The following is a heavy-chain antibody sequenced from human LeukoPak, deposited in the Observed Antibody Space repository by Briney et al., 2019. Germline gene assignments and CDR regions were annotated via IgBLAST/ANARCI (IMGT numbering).Heavy chain of an antibody. CDR2: INPNTGDT. D-gene: IGHD1-26*01. J-gene: IGHJ6*03. CDR1: GYTFTGYC. V-gene: IGHV1-2*02. Sequence: ASVKVSCKPSGYTFTGYCVHWVRQAPGRGLEWMGWINPNTGDTKYTRKFQGRVTMTRDTSISAASMELSRLRSDDTAVYYCAKLYSGTDESHYYYMDVWSKGTTVIVSS. CDR3: AKLYSGTDESHYYYMDV.